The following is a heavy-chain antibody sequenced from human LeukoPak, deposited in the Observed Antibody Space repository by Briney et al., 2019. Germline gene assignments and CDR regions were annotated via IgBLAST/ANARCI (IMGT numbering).Heavy chain of an antibody. CDR3: ARRDQWLALY. J-gene: IGHJ4*02. Sequence: PSETLSLTCTVSGGSISSSSYYWGWIRQPPGKGLEWIGSIYYSGSTYYNPSLKSRVTISVDTSKNQFSLKLSSVTAADTAVYYCARRDQWLALYWGQGTLVTVSS. CDR1: GGSISSSSYY. D-gene: IGHD6-19*01. V-gene: IGHV4-39*01. CDR2: IYYSGST.